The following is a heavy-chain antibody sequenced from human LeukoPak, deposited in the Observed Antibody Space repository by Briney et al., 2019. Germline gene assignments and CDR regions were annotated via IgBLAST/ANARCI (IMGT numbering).Heavy chain of an antibody. Sequence: ASVTVSFKASGYTFTSYGISWVRQAPGQGLEWMGWISAYNGNTNYAQKLQGRVTMTTDTSTSTAYMELRSLRSDDTAVYYCASVSGSGWLDYWGQGTLVTVSS. CDR2: ISAYNGNT. CDR1: GYTFTSYG. J-gene: IGHJ4*02. CDR3: ASVSGSGWLDY. V-gene: IGHV1-18*01. D-gene: IGHD6-19*01.